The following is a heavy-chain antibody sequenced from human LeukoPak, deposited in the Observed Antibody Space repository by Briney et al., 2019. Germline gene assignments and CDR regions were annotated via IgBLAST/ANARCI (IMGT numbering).Heavy chain of an antibody. Sequence: PSETLSLTCTVSGGYISSYYWSWIRQPPGKGLEWIGYIYYSGSTNYNPSLKSRVTISVDTSKNQFSLKLSSVTAADTAVYYCARDLWSGYYTGMDVWGKGTTVTVSS. J-gene: IGHJ6*04. D-gene: IGHD3-3*01. CDR3: ARDLWSGYYTGMDV. CDR2: IYYSGST. CDR1: GGYISSYY. V-gene: IGHV4-59*01.